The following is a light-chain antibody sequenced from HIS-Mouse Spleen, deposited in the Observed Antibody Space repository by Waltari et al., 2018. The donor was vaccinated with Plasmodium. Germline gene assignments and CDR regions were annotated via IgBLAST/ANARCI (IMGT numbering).Light chain of an antibody. CDR2: QGS. Sequence: SYELTQPPSVSVSPGQTASITCSGDKLGDKYACWYQQKPGQSPVLVIYQGSKRPSGIPERFSSSNSGNTATLTISGTQAMNEADYYCQAWDSSTDYVFGTGTKVTVL. J-gene: IGLJ1*01. CDR3: QAWDSSTDYV. CDR1: KLGDKY. V-gene: IGLV3-1*01.